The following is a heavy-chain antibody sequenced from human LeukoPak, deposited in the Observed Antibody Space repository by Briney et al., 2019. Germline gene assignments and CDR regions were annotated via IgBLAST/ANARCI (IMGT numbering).Heavy chain of an antibody. V-gene: IGHV3-30*04. CDR2: ISGDGSVK. CDR3: AKDLPASIRGVITYITDV. CDR1: GFTFSSYA. Sequence: PGRSLRLSCAASGFTFSSYAMHWVRQAPGKGLEWVATISGDGSVKHYADSVKGRFTISRDNSKNTLYLQLNSLRLEDTAVYYCAKDLPASIRGVITYITDVWGKGTTVSVSS. J-gene: IGHJ6*04. D-gene: IGHD3-10*01.